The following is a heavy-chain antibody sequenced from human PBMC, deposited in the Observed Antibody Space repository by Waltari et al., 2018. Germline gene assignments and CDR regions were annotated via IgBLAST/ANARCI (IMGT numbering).Heavy chain of an antibody. Sequence: QLQLQESGPGLVKPSETLSLTCTVPGGSISSSSYYWGWIRQPPGKGLEWIGSIYYSGGTYNNPSLKSRVTISVDTSKNQFSLRLSSVTAADTAVYYCARQTWVQLWLYAFDIWGQGTMVTVSS. D-gene: IGHD5-18*01. CDR1: GGSISSSSYY. J-gene: IGHJ3*02. CDR3: ARQTWVQLWLYAFDI. V-gene: IGHV4-39*01. CDR2: IYYSGGT.